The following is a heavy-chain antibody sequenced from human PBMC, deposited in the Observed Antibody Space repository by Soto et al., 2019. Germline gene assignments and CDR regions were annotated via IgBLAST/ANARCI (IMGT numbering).Heavy chain of an antibody. Sequence: QLQLQESGSGLVKPSQTQSLTCAVSGGSISSGGYSWSWIRQPPGKGLEWIAYIYHSGSTYYNPSPXSXLTISVDRSKNQFSLKLSSMTAADTAVYYCARVPYPWGQGTLVTVSS. V-gene: IGHV4-30-2*01. CDR2: IYHSGST. CDR3: ARVPYP. CDR1: GGSISSGGYS. J-gene: IGHJ5*02.